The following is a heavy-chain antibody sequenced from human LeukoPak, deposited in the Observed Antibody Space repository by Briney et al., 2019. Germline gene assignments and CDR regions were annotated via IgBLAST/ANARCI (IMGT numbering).Heavy chain of an antibody. CDR1: GGSISSNSYY. J-gene: IGHJ4*02. CDR3: ATMGSGSSYFDY. Sequence: KPSETLSLTCAVSGGSISSNSYYWGWIRQPPGKGLEWIGSIYYSGSTYYNPSLKSRVTISVDTSKNQFSLRLSSVTAADTAVYYCATMGSGSSYFDYWGQGTLVTVSS. CDR2: IYYSGST. D-gene: IGHD3-10*01. V-gene: IGHV4-39*07.